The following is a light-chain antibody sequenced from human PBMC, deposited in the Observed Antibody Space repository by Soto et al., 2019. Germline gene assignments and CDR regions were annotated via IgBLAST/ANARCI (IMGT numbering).Light chain of an antibody. V-gene: IGKV2-28*01. CDR3: MQSLETPPFT. Sequence: DIVMTQSPLSLPVTPGEPASISCRSSQSLLHSNGYNYLDWYVQKPGQSPQLLIYLASNRASGVPDRFSGSGSGTDFTLKISRVEAEDVGVYYCMQSLETPPFTFGPGTKVDIK. J-gene: IGKJ3*01. CDR2: LAS. CDR1: QSLLHSNGYNY.